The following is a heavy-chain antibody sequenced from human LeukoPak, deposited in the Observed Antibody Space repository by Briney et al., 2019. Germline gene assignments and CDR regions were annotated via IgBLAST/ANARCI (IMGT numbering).Heavy chain of an antibody. CDR1: GFTFSSYG. V-gene: IGHV3-33*01. CDR3: ARDAAEGPHYYYYYYGMDV. CDR2: KWYDGSNK. J-gene: IGHJ6*02. Sequence: PGGALRLSCAASGFTFSSYGMHWVRQAPGKGLGWVADKWYDGSNKYYADSVKGRFTISRDNSKNTLYLQMNSLRAEDTAVYYCARDAAEGPHYYYYYYGMDVWGQGTTVTVSS.